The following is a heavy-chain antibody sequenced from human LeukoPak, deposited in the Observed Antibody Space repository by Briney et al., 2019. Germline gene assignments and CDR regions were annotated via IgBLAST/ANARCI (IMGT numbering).Heavy chain of an antibody. CDR3: VRSHYDVVTAYYKN. V-gene: IGHV3-30-3*01. CDR1: GFTFSSYA. D-gene: IGHD3-9*01. CDR2: ISYDGTDA. Sequence: GSLRLSCAASGFTFSSYAMNWVRQAPGKGLEWVAVISYDGTDAHYADSVKGRFTISRDNSKNTLSLQMNSLRPDDTAVYYCVRSHYDVVTAYYKNWGQGTLVTVSS. J-gene: IGHJ4*02.